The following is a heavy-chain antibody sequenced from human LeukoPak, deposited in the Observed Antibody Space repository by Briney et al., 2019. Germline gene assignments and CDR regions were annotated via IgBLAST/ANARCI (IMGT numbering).Heavy chain of an antibody. J-gene: IGHJ5*02. V-gene: IGHV3-48*03. CDR3: ARSSSGSYHT. CDR2: ISTSGSTM. CDR1: GFTFSSYE. D-gene: IGHD1-26*01. Sequence: QTGGSLRLSCAASGFTFSSYEMNWVRQAPGKGLEWVSYISTSGSTMYYADSVKGRFTIPRDNAKNSLYLQMNGLRAEDTAVYYCARSSSGSYHTWGQGTLATVFS.